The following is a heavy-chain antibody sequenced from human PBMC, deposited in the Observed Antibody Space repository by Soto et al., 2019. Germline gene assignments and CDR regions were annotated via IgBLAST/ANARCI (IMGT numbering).Heavy chain of an antibody. Sequence: EVQLWESGGGLVQPGGSLRLSGTASGFTFSNYALTWVRQSPGKGLEWVSTSGGGGGTTYYADSVKGRFTISRDNSKNTLSLQMSRLRVEATAIYYCARDWTGNTCPCLDVWGQGTTVSVSS. CDR3: ARDWTGNTCPCLDV. J-gene: IGHJ6*02. CDR2: SGGGGGTT. V-gene: IGHV3-23*01. CDR1: GFTFSNYA. D-gene: IGHD2-8*02.